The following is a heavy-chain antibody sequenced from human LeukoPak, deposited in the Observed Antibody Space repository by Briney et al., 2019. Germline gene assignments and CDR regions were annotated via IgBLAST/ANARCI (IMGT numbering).Heavy chain of an antibody. Sequence: PGGSLRLSCAASGFTFSSYWIYWVRQVPGKGLVYFSRVNNDGSATTYADSVQGRFTISRDNAKNTVYLQMDSLRVEDAAIYYCARGGPYHAFDIWGQGTMVTVSS. CDR3: ARGGPYHAFDI. J-gene: IGHJ3*02. CDR2: VNNDGSAT. CDR1: GFTFSSYW. D-gene: IGHD2-2*01. V-gene: IGHV3-74*01.